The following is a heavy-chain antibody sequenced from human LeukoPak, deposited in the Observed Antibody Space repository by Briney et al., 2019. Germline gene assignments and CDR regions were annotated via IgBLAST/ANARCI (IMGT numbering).Heavy chain of an antibody. V-gene: IGHV3-30*02. CDR1: GFTFSTYG. D-gene: IGHD3-22*01. Sequence: GGSLRLSCAASGFTFSTYGMHWVRQAPGKGREWLAFIRYDGSNKYYADSVKGRFTISRDNSKNTLYLQMNSPIAEDTAVYYCAKAPSAYYYDSSGYTTRGAFDIWGQGTMVTVSS. J-gene: IGHJ3*02. CDR2: IRYDGSNK. CDR3: AKAPSAYYYDSSGYTTRGAFDI.